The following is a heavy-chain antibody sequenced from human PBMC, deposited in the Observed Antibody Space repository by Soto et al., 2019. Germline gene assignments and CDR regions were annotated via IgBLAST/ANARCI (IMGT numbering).Heavy chain of an antibody. Sequence: GGSLRLSCAPSGFTFSSYGMHWVRQAPGKGLEWVAVISYDGSNKYYADSVKGRFTISRHNSKNTLYLQMNSLRAEDTAVYYCASKHYYDSSGYYPRAVYYYYGMEVWGQGTTVTVSS. CDR1: GFTFSSYG. J-gene: IGHJ6*02. D-gene: IGHD3-22*01. V-gene: IGHV3-30*03. CDR2: ISYDGSNK. CDR3: ASKHYYDSSGYYPRAVYYYYGMEV.